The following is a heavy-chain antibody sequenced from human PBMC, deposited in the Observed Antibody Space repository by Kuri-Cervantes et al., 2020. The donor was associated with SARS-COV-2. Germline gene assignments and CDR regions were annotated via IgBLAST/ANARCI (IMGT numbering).Heavy chain of an antibody. J-gene: IGHJ4*02. Sequence: GSLRLSCAVYGGPFSGYYWSWIRQPPGKGLEWIGEINHSGSTNYNPSLKSRVTISVDTSKNQFSLKLSSVTAADTAVYYCARFSAAAGQRTFDYWGQGTLVTVCS. V-gene: IGHV4-34*01. CDR1: GGPFSGYY. D-gene: IGHD6-13*01. CDR3: ARFSAAAGQRTFDY. CDR2: INHSGST.